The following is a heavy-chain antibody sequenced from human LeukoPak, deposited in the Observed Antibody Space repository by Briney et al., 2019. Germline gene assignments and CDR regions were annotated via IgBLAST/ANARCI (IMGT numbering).Heavy chain of an antibody. CDR3: ARVTITMMPYEDY. J-gene: IGHJ4*02. V-gene: IGHV1-18*01. CDR1: GYTFTSYG. Sequence: AASVKVSCKASGYTFTSYGISWVRQAPGQGLEWMGWISAYNGNTNYAQKLQGRVTMTTDTSTSTAHMELRSLRSDDTAVYYCARVTITMMPYEDYWGQGTLVTVSS. CDR2: ISAYNGNT. D-gene: IGHD3-22*01.